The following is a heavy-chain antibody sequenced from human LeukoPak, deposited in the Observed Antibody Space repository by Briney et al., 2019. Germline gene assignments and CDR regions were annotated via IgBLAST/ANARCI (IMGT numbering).Heavy chain of an antibody. CDR1: GFTFSASA. D-gene: IGHD6-19*01. CDR2: IRSKADTYTT. CDR3: TREYSSGWPFDF. Sequence: GGSLKLSCAASGFTFSASAVHWVRRASGKGLEWVGRIRSKADTYTTSYAASVKGRFTISRDDSKNTAFLQLNSLKTEDTAVYYCTREYSSGWPFDFWGRGTLVTVSS. V-gene: IGHV3-73*01. J-gene: IGHJ4*02.